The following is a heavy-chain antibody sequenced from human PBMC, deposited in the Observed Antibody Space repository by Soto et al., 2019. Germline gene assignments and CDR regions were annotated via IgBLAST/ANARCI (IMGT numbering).Heavy chain of an antibody. CDR1: GFTFTRYS. V-gene: IGHV3-21*06. CDR2: ISSTTNYI. J-gene: IGHJ4*02. CDR3: ARESEDLTSNFDY. Sequence: GGFLRLSCAASGFTFTRYSMNWVRQAPGKGLEWVSSISSTTNYIYYGDSMKGRFTISRDNAKNSLYLEMNSLRAEDTAVYYCARESEDLTSNFDYWGQGTLVTVSS.